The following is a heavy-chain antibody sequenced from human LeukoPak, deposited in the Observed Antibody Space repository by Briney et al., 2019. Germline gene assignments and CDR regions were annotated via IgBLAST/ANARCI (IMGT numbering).Heavy chain of an antibody. D-gene: IGHD3-22*01. CDR2: IYYSGST. CDR3: ASSPYYYDSSGPGSLFDY. V-gene: IGHV4-39*01. J-gene: IGHJ4*02. Sequence: SETLSLTCTVPGGSISSSSYYWGWIRQPPGKGLEWIGSIYYSGSTYYNPSLKSRVTISVDTSKNQFSLKLSSVTAADTAVYYCASSPYYYDSSGPGSLFDYWGQGTLVTVSS. CDR1: GGSISSSSYY.